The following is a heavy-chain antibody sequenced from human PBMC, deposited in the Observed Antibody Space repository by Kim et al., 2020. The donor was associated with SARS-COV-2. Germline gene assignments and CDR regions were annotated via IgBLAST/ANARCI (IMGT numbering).Heavy chain of an antibody. D-gene: IGHD4-17*01. V-gene: IGHV3-9*01. J-gene: IGHJ4*02. Sequence: GGSLRLSCAASGFTFDDYAMHWVRQAPGKGLEWVSGISWNSGSIGYADSVKGRFTISRDNAKNSLYLQMNSLRAEDTALYYCAKLPLDGDSFDYWGQGTLVTVSS. CDR1: GFTFDDYA. CDR3: AKLPLDGDSFDY. CDR2: ISWNSGSI.